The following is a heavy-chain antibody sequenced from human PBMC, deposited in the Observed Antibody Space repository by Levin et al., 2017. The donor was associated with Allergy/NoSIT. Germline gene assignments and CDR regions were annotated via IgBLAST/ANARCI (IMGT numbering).Heavy chain of an antibody. CDR2: IYYSGST. CDR1: GGSISSSSYY. Sequence: SETLSLTCTVSGGSISSSSYYWGWIRQPPGKGLEWIGSIYYSGSTYYNPSLKSRVTISVDTSKNQFSLKLSSVTAADTAVYYCARLRGRRTDRISSSWANWFDPWGQGTLVTVSS. V-gene: IGHV4-39*01. CDR3: ARLRGRRTDRISSSWANWFDP. J-gene: IGHJ5*02. D-gene: IGHD6-13*01.